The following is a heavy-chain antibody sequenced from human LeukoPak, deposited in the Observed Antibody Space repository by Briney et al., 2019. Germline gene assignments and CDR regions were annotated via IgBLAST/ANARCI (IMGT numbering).Heavy chain of an antibody. J-gene: IGHJ4*02. CDR1: GFTFSGSA. CDR2: IRSKANSYAT. V-gene: IGHV3-73*01. Sequence: GGSLRLSCAASGFTFSGSAVHWVRQASGKGLEWVGRIRSKANSYATAYAASVKGRFTISRDDSKNTAYLQMNSLKTEDTAVYYCTRLKGGWAFDYWGQGTLVTLSS. CDR3: TRLKGGWAFDY. D-gene: IGHD5-12*01.